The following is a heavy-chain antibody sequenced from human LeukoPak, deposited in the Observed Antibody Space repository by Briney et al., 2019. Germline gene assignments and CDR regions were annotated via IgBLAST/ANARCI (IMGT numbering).Heavy chain of an antibody. CDR3: ASGAIAVAESHYYYYYGMDV. J-gene: IGHJ6*02. CDR1: GGSISSYY. CDR2: IYYSGST. V-gene: IGHV4-59*01. D-gene: IGHD6-19*01. Sequence: SETLSLTCTVSGGSISSYYWSWIRQPPGKGLEWIGYIYYSGSTNYNPSLKSRVTISVDTSKNQFSLKLSSVTAADTAVYYCASGAIAVAESHYYYYYGMDVWGQGTTVTVSS.